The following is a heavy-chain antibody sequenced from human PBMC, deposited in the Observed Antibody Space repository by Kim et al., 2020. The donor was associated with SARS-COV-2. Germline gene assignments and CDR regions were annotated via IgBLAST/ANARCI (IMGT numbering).Heavy chain of an antibody. Sequence: SETLSLTCAVYGGSFSGYYWSWIRQPPGKGLEWIGEINHSGSTNYNPSLKSRVTISVDTSKNQFSLKLSSVTAADTAVYYCARGRGGIRVSSGSSPRYYG. CDR1: GGSFSGYY. V-gene: IGHV4-34*01. J-gene: IGHJ6*01. CDR3: ARGRGGIRVSSGSSPRYYG. CDR2: INHSGST. D-gene: IGHD2-15*01.